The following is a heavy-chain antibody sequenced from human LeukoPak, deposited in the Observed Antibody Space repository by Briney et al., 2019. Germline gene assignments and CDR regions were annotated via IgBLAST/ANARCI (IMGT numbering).Heavy chain of an antibody. V-gene: IGHV3-15*01. Sequence: PGGSLRLSCAASGFTFSNAWMSWVRQAPGKGLEWVGRIKSKTDGGTTDYAAPVKGRFTISRDDSKNTLYLQMNSLKTEDTAVYYCTRNLLVRGAEDDYWGQGTLVTVSS. D-gene: IGHD3-10*01. CDR1: GFTFSNAW. CDR3: TRNLLVRGAEDDY. CDR2: IKSKTDGGTT. J-gene: IGHJ4*02.